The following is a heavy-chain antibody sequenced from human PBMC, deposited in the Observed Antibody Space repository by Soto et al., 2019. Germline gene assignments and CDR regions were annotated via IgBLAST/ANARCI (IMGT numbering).Heavy chain of an antibody. J-gene: IGHJ6*03. D-gene: IGHD2-8*02. CDR1: GFTFSSYA. Sequence: EVQLLESGGGLVQPGGSMRLSCAASGFTFSSYAMSWVRQAPGKGLEWVSAISGSGGSTYYADSVKGRFTISRDNSKNTLYLQINSLRAEDTAVYYCAKARTNTEKAHYYIDVWGKGTTVTVSS. CDR3: AKARTNTEKAHYYIDV. V-gene: IGHV3-23*01. CDR2: ISGSGGST.